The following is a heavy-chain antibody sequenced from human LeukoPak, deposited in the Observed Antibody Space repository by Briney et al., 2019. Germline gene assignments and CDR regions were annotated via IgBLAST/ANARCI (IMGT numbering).Heavy chain of an antibody. V-gene: IGHV1-2*02. CDR2: INPNSGGT. J-gene: IGHJ4*02. Sequence: ASVKVSCKASGYTFTGYYMHWVRQAPGQGLEWMGWINPNSGGTNYAQKFQGRVTMTRDTSISTAYMELSRLRSDDTAVYYCARVRSGYYDSSGYSNFDYWGQGTLVTVSS. CDR1: GYTFTGYY. CDR3: ARVRSGYYDSSGYSNFDY. D-gene: IGHD3-22*01.